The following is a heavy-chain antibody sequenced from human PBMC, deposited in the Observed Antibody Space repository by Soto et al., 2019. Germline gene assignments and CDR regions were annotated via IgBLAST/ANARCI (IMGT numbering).Heavy chain of an antibody. D-gene: IGHD3-10*02. CDR3: ASSHVRGILHSLSPPYGMDL. J-gene: IGHJ6*02. CDR1: GYSFTSYW. CDR2: IDPSDSYT. V-gene: IGHV5-10-1*01. Sequence: PGESLKISCKGSGYSFTSYWISWVRQMPGKGLEWMGRIDPSDSYTNYSPSFQGHVTISADKSISTAYLQWSSLKASDTAMYYCASSHVRGILHSLSPPYGMDLWGQGTTVTVSS.